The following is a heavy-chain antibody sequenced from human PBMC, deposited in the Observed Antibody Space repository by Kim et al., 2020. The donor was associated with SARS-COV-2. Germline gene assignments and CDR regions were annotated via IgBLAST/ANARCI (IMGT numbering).Heavy chain of an antibody. CDR1: GYTFTSYY. J-gene: IGHJ5*02. CDR2: INPSGGST. D-gene: IGHD4-17*01. V-gene: IGHV1-46*01. Sequence: ASVKVSCKASGYTFTSYYMHWVRQAPGQGLEWMGIINPSGGSTSYAQKFQGRVTMTRDTSTSTVYMELSSLRSEDTAVYYCGTSTVTTGWFDPWGQGTLVTVSS. CDR3: GTSTVTTGWFDP.